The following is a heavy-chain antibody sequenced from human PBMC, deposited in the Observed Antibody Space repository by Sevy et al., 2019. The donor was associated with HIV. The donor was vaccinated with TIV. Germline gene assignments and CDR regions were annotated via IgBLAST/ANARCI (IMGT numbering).Heavy chain of an antibody. CDR3: AREEAYDYVGGSYRRGSAFDI. Sequence: GGSLRLSCAASGFTFSSYSMNWVRQAPGKGLEWVSSISSSSSYIYYADSVKGRLTISRDNAKNTLYLQMNSLRAEDTAVYYWAREEAYDYVGGSYRRGSAFDIWGQGTMVTVSS. J-gene: IGHJ3*02. V-gene: IGHV3-21*01. D-gene: IGHD3-16*02. CDR1: GFTFSSYS. CDR2: ISSSSSYI.